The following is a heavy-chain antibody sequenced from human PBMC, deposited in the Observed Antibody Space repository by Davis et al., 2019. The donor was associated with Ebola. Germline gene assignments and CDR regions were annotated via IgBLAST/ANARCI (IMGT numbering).Heavy chain of an antibody. V-gene: IGHV4-59*08. J-gene: IGHJ6*02. CDR3: ARRRTIERVGATTAYYYYGMDV. D-gene: IGHD1-26*01. Sequence: GSLRLSCTVSGGSISSYYWSWIRQPPGKGLEWIGYIYYSGSTNYNPSLKSRVTISVDTSKNQFSLKLSSVTAADTAVYYCARRRTIERVGATTAYYYYGMDVWGQGTTVTVSS. CDR1: GGSISSYY. CDR2: IYYSGST.